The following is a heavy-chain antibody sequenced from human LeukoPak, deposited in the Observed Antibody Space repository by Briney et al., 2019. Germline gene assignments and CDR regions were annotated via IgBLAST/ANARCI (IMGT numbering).Heavy chain of an antibody. V-gene: IGHV3-23*01. CDR1: GFTFSSHA. CDR3: AKDDYGDYVERFDY. Sequence: PGGSLRLSCAASGFTFSSHAMSWVRQAPGKGLEWVSAISGSGGSTYYADSVKGRFTISRDNSKNTLYLQMNSLRAEDTAVYYCAKDDYGDYVERFDYWGQGTLVTVSS. CDR2: ISGSGGST. J-gene: IGHJ4*02. D-gene: IGHD4-17*01.